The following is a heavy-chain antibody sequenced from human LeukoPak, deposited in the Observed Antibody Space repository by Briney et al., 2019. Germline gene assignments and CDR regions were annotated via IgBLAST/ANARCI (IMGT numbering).Heavy chain of an antibody. CDR1: GFTFSSYA. J-gene: IGHJ4*02. Sequence: PGGSLRLSCEASGFTFSSYAMHWVRQAPGKGLEWVAVISYDGSNKYYADSVKGRFSISRDNSKNTLYLQMNSLRPDDTAVYYCASAHSSSPSYWGQGTLVTVSS. CDR3: ASAHSSSPSY. V-gene: IGHV3-30-3*01. D-gene: IGHD6-6*01. CDR2: ISYDGSNK.